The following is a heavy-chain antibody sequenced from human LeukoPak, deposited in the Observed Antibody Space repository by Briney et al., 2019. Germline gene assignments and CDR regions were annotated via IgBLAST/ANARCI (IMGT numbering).Heavy chain of an antibody. CDR3: ARQALRFVGEFSDH. J-gene: IGHJ4*02. CDR1: GDSISSSRYY. Sequence: SETLSLTCTVSGDSISSSRYYWGWIRQPPGKGLEWIGSIYYSGSTYYNPSLKSRVAISVDTSKNQFSLKLSSVTAADTAVYYCARQALRFVGEFSDHWGQGTLVTVSS. D-gene: IGHD3-10*01. V-gene: IGHV4-39*01. CDR2: IYYSGST.